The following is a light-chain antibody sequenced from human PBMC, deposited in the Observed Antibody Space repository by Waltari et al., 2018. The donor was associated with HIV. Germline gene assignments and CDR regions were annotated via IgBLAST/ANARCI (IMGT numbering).Light chain of an antibody. Sequence: QSVLTQPPSLSAAPGQRVTLPSSGSPPTIGTNYLSCSQQFPGTAPKLLIYANNHRSSGIPDRFSGSKSGTSATLAITGLQTEDEADYYCGTWDTSLSAGLFGGGTKVTVL. CDR1: PPTIGTNY. J-gene: IGLJ2*01. CDR3: GTWDTSLSAGL. CDR2: ANN. V-gene: IGLV1-51*01.